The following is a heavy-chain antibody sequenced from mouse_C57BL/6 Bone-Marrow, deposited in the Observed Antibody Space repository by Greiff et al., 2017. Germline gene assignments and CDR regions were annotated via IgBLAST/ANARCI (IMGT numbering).Heavy chain of an antibody. D-gene: IGHD2-2*01. CDR3: ARKVKGAMDY. Sequence: QVQLQQPGAELVMPGASVKLSCKASGYTFTSYWMHWVKQRPGQGLEWIGEIDPSDSYTNYNQKFKGKSTLTVDKSSSTAYMQLSSLTSEDSAVYYCARKVKGAMDYWGQGTSVTVSS. CDR1: GYTFTSYW. CDR2: IDPSDSYT. J-gene: IGHJ4*01. V-gene: IGHV1-69*01.